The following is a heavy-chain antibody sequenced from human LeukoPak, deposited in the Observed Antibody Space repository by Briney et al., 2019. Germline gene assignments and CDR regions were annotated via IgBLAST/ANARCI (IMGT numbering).Heavy chain of an antibody. CDR1: GGSISIYY. J-gene: IGHJ4*02. CDR2: IYYSGST. CDR3: ASGLTGTRPLAY. V-gene: IGHV4-59*01. D-gene: IGHD1-20*01. Sequence: SETLSLPCTVSGGSISIYYWSCIPQPPEKGLECSGYIYYSGSTNYNPSLKSRVTISVDTSKNQFSLKLSSVTAADTAVYYCASGLTGTRPLAYWGQGTLVTVSS.